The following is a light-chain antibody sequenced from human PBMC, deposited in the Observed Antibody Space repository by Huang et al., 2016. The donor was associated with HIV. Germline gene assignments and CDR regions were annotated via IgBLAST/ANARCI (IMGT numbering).Light chain of an antibody. CDR1: QGVSTY. J-gene: IGKJ2*02. V-gene: IGKV3-20*01. Sequence: EVILTQSPGTLSLSPGERATLSCRASQGVSTYLAWYQQKPGQAPQLLIYGASNRATGIPDRFSGSGSGTDFTLTISRLEPEDFAVYFCQQYDAFPCAFGQGTKLEI. CDR2: GAS. CDR3: QQYDAFPCA.